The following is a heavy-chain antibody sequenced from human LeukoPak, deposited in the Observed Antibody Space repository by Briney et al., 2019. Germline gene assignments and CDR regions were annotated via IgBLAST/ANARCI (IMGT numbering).Heavy chain of an antibody. Sequence: PSETLSLTCTVSGGSISSYYWSWIRQPPGKGLEWIGYIYYSGSTNYNPSLKSRVTISVDTSKNQFSLKLSSVTAADTAVYYCAAGWLQLRDWFDPWGQGTLVTVSS. CDR2: IYYSGST. V-gene: IGHV4-59*12. CDR1: GGSISSYY. D-gene: IGHD5-24*01. J-gene: IGHJ5*02. CDR3: AAGWLQLRDWFDP.